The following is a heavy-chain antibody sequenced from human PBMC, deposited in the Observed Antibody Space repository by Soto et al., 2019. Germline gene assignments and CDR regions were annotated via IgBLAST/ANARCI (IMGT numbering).Heavy chain of an antibody. D-gene: IGHD4-4*01. CDR3: ARTVTTYYYYYYMDV. J-gene: IGHJ6*03. V-gene: IGHV4-59*01. CDR1: GGSISNYY. CDR2: IYYSGST. Sequence: SETLSLTCTVSGGSISNYYWSWIRQPPGKGLEWIGYIYYSGSTNYNPSLKSRVTISVDTSKNQFSLKLSSVTAADTAVYYCARTVTTYYYYYYMDVWGKGTPVTVSS.